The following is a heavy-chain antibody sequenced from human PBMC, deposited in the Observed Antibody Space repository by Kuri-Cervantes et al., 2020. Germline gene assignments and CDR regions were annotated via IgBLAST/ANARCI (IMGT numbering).Heavy chain of an antibody. CDR2: MNPNSGNT. V-gene: IGHV1-8*02. J-gene: IGHJ6*03. D-gene: IGHD3-22*01. CDR1: GYTFTSYD. CDR3: ARRYYYDSSGYYGGYYYFYMDV. Sequence: ASVKVSCKASGYTFTSYDINWVRQATGQGLEWMGWMNPNSGNTGYAQKFQGRVTMTRNTSISTAYMELSSLRSEDTAVYYCARRYYYDSSGYYGGYYYFYMDVWGKGTTVTVSS.